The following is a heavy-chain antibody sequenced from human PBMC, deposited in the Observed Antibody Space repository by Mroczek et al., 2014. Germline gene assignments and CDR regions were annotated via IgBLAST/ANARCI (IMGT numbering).Heavy chain of an antibody. CDR2: THYSGST. CDR3: ATDGYNYGSDTFDI. D-gene: IGHD5-18*01. J-gene: IGHJ3*02. Sequence: QVQLVQSGPGLVKPSETLSLTCTVSGASISDYYWTWIRQPPGKGLEWIAFTHYSGSTKYNPSLKSRVTISVDTSKNQFSLNLSSVAAADTAVYYCATDGYNYGSDTFDIWGQGTMVTVSS. V-gene: IGHV4-59*01. CDR1: GASISDYY.